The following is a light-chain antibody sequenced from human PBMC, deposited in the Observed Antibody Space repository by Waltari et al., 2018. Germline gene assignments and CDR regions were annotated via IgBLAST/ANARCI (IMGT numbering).Light chain of an antibody. CDR1: SNVAGASNF. J-gene: IGLJ2*01. V-gene: IGLV2-14*03. Sequence: QSALTQPASVSGSPGQSITISCTGTSNVAGASNFFSWYQQHPGRAPQLMLYDVTERPSGISYRFSGSKSANTASLTISGLLPEDEAIYYCSSFTDTHTLLFGGGTTVTVL. CDR3: SSFTDTHTLL. CDR2: DVT.